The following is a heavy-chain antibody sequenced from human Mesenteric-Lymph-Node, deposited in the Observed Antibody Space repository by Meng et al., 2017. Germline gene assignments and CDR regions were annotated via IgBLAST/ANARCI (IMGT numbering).Heavy chain of an antibody. Sequence: ASVKVSCKASGYTFTTYSIGWVRQAPGQGLEWMGWINTNTGNPTYAQGFTGRFVFSLDTSVSTAYLQISSLKAEDTAVYYCARAVAAAGNWFDPWGQGTLVTVSS. CDR2: INTNTGNP. CDR3: ARAVAAAGNWFDP. J-gene: IGHJ5*02. V-gene: IGHV7-4-1*02. CDR1: GYTFTTYS. D-gene: IGHD6-13*01.